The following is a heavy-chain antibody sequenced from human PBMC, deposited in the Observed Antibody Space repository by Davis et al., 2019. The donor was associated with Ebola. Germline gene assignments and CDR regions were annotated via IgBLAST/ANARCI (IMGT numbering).Heavy chain of an antibody. CDR3: AGDSWLTGTGSGFDP. J-gene: IGHJ5*02. Sequence: GESLKISCAASGFTFSSYWMSWVRQAPGKGLEWVANIKQDGSEKYYVDSVKGRFTISRDNAKDSLYLQMDSLRDEDTAVYYCAGDSWLTGTGSGFDPWGQGTLVTVSS. D-gene: IGHD1-7*01. V-gene: IGHV3-7*01. CDR2: IKQDGSEK. CDR1: GFTFSSYW.